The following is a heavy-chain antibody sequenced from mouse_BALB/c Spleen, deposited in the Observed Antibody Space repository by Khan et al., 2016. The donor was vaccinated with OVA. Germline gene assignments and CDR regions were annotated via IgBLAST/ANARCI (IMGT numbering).Heavy chain of an antibody. Sequence: QVQLKQSGAELVKPGTSVRLSCKSSGYTFSSYYLYWVKQRPGQGLEWIGDINPNNGGTNFNETFKNKATLTVDKSSSTAYMQLSGLTSEDSAVYYCTRSGYGGFAYWGQGTLVTVSA. CDR1: GYTFSSYY. CDR2: INPNNGGT. J-gene: IGHJ3*01. V-gene: IGHV1-53*01. CDR3: TRSGYGGFAY. D-gene: IGHD1-1*02.